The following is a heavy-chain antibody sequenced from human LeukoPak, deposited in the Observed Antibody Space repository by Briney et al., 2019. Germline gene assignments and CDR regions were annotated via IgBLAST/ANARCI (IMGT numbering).Heavy chain of an antibody. CDR3: VRVRVVTPPTAFHI. CDR2: SRNKANSYTT. CDR1: GFTFSDHY. Sequence: GGSLRLSCAASGFTFSDHYMDWVRQAPGKGLEWVARSRNKANSYTTESAASVKGRFTISRDDSKNSLYLQMNSLKTEDTAVYYCVRVRVVTPPTAFHIWGQGTMVTVSS. J-gene: IGHJ3*02. V-gene: IGHV3-72*01. D-gene: IGHD3-3*01.